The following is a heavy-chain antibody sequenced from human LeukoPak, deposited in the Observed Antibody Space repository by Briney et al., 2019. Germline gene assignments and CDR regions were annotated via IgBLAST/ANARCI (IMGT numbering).Heavy chain of an antibody. CDR2: IKHSGST. J-gene: IGHJ5*02. Sequence: SETLSLTCAVYGGSFSGYYWSWIRQPPGKGLEWIGEIKHSGSTNYNPSLKSRVTISVDTSKNQFSLKLSSVTAADTAVYYCARLGQWNWFDPWGQGTLVTVSS. CDR3: ARLGQWNWFDP. V-gene: IGHV4-34*01. CDR1: GGSFSGYY. D-gene: IGHD6-19*01.